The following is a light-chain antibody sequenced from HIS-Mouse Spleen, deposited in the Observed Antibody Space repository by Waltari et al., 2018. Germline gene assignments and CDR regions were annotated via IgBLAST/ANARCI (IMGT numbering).Light chain of an antibody. V-gene: IGKV3-20*01. CDR1: QSVSSSY. CDR2: GAS. CDR3: QQYGSSSALT. J-gene: IGKJ4*01. Sequence: EIVLTQSPGTLSLSPGDRASLPCRASQSVSSSYLAWYQQKPGQAPRLLIYGASSRATGIPDRFSGSGSGTDFTLTISRLEPEDFVVYYCQQYGSSSALTFGGGTKVEIK.